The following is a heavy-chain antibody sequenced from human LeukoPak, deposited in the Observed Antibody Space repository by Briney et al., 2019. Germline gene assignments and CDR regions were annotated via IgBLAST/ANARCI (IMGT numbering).Heavy chain of an antibody. Sequence: SETLSLTCTVSGGSISTFYWSWIRQPPGKGLEWIGYIDYSGSTNYNPSLKSRVIISVDTSNNQFPLKLSSVTAADTAVYYCARGGRGYSYEIDYWGQGTLVTVSS. CDR2: IDYSGST. D-gene: IGHD5-18*01. CDR3: ARGGRGYSYEIDY. CDR1: GGSISTFY. V-gene: IGHV4-59*01. J-gene: IGHJ4*02.